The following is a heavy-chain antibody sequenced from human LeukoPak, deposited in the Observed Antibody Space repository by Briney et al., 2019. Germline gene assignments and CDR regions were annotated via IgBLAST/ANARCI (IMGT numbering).Heavy chain of an antibody. D-gene: IGHD6-25*01. V-gene: IGHV4-59*01. CDR2: IYYSGST. CDR3: ASLTTLNVAAIFDY. J-gene: IGHJ4*02. CDR1: GGSISGYY. Sequence: PSETLSLTCTVSGGSISGYYWSWIRQPPGKGLEWKGYIYYSGSTNYNPSLKSRVTISVDTSKNQFSLRLSSVTAADTAVYYCASLTTLNVAAIFDYWGQGTLVTVSS.